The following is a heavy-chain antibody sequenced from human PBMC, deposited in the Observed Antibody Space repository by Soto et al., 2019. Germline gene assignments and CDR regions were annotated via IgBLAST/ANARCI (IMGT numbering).Heavy chain of an antibody. V-gene: IGHV3-33*01. CDR2: IWYDGSKK. D-gene: IGHD3-10*01. CDR3: ARGYSSESLTLDF. CDR1: GFTFSNFG. Sequence: QVPLVESGGGVVQPGRSLRLSCAASGFTFSNFGMHWVRQAPGKGLEWVAVIWYDGSKKYYADSVKGRFTISRDNSKNTLYLEMNSLRVEDTAVYYCARGYSSESLTLDFWGRGALVTVSS. J-gene: IGHJ2*01.